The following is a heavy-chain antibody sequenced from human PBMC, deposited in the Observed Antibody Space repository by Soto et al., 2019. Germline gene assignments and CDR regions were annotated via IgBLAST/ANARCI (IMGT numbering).Heavy chain of an antibody. J-gene: IGHJ5*02. CDR3: ARGIAVAGTGGNWFDP. CDR1: GGSFSGYY. D-gene: IGHD6-19*01. Sequence: QVQLQQWGAGLLKPSETLSLTCAVYGGSFSGYYWSWIRQPPGKGLEWIGEINHSGSTNYSPSLKSRVTISVDTSKNQFSLKLSSVTAADTAVYYCARGIAVAGTGGNWFDPWGQGTLVTVSS. CDR2: INHSGST. V-gene: IGHV4-34*01.